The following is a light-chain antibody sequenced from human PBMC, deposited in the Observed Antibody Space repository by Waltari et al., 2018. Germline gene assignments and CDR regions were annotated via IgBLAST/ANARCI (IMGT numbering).Light chain of an antibody. Sequence: DIQMTQSPSTPSASVGDRVTITCRASQSIDNWLAWYQQKPGKAPKLLIYKASRLESGVPSRFSGSGSGAEFTLTISSLQPDDSATYYCQQYDRFSATIGQGTQVEIK. CDR3: QQYDRFSAT. J-gene: IGKJ1*01. V-gene: IGKV1-5*03. CDR1: QSIDNW. CDR2: KAS.